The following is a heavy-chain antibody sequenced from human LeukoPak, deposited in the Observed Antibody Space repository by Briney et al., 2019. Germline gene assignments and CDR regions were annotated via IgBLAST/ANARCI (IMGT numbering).Heavy chain of an antibody. V-gene: IGHV3-23*01. CDR2: ISGSGGST. CDR1: GFTFSIYA. Sequence: SGGSLRLSCAASGFTFSIYAMSWVREARGKGLEWVSAISGSGGSTYYADSVKGRFTISRDNSKHTLYLQMNSLRAEDTAVYYCAKKDFGVVITSRPGGQGTLVTVSS. CDR3: AKKDFGVVITSRP. D-gene: IGHD3-3*01. J-gene: IGHJ4*02.